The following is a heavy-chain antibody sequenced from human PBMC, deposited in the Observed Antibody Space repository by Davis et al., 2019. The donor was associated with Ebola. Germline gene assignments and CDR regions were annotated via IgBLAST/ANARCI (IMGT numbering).Heavy chain of an antibody. CDR1: GLPFSSYS. CDR3: ARSNV. J-gene: IGHJ6*02. CDR2: ISSRSYNK. V-gene: IGHV3-21*01. Sequence: GESLTISCAASGLPFSSYSMSWVRQAPGKGLEWVSSISSRSYNKYYADSVKGRFIISRDNAKNSLYLHMNSLRAEDTAVYYCARSNVWGQGTTVTVSS.